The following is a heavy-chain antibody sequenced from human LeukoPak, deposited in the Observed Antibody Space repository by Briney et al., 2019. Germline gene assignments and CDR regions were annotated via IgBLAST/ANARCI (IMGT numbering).Heavy chain of an antibody. V-gene: IGHV3-23*01. CDR3: AKVLGIQLWVAASFDY. J-gene: IGHJ4*02. Sequence: GGSLRLSCASSGFTFSSCAMTWVRQAPGKGLEWVSTISGSGGSTDYADSVKGRFTIPRDNSKNTLYLQMNSLRAEDTAVYHCAKVLGIQLWVAASFDYWGQGTLVTVSS. CDR1: GFTFSSCA. CDR2: ISGSGGST. D-gene: IGHD5-18*01.